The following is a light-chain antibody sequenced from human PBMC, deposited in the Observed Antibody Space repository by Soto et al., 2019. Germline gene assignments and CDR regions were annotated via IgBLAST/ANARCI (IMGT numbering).Light chain of an antibody. Sequence: QSVLTQPPSVSEAPRQRVTISCSGSSSNIGNNAVNWYQQLPGKAPKLLIYSDDLLPSGVSDRFSGSKSGTSASLAISGLQSEDEADYYCAAWEDSLNGVVFGGGTKLTVL. V-gene: IGLV1-36*01. J-gene: IGLJ2*01. CDR3: AAWEDSLNGVV. CDR2: SDD. CDR1: SSNIGNNA.